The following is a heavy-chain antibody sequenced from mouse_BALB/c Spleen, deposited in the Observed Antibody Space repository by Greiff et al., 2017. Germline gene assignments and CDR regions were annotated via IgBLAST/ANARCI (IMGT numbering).Heavy chain of an antibody. Sequence: EVQLQQSGPELVKPGASVKMSCKASGYTFTDYYMDWVKQSHGESFEWIGRVNPYNGGTSYNQKFKGKATLTVDKSSSTAYMELNSLTSEDSAVYYCARKLRGYFDDWGQGTTLTVSS. V-gene: IGHV1-19*01. CDR3: ARKLRGYFDD. D-gene: IGHD1-1*01. CDR1: GYTFTDYY. J-gene: IGHJ2*01. CDR2: VNPYNGGT.